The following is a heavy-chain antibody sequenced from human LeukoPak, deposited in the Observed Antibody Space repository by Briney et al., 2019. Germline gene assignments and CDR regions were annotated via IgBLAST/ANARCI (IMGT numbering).Heavy chain of an antibody. Sequence: ASVKVSCKASGGTFSSYVISWVRQAPGQGLEWVGGIIPIFATADYAQKFQGRVTITADESTSTAYMELSSLRSEDTAAYCCAVGVRGSGSYQIWGHAFDIWGQGTMVTVSS. V-gene: IGHV1-69*13. CDR1: GGTFSSYV. CDR2: IIPIFATA. J-gene: IGHJ3*02. D-gene: IGHD3-10*01. CDR3: AVGVRGSGSYQIWGHAFDI.